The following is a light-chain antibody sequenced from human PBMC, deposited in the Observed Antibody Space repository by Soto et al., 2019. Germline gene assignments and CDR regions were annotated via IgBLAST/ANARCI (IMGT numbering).Light chain of an antibody. V-gene: IGKV3-15*01. CDR3: QQYNNWPLT. J-gene: IGKJ4*01. Sequence: EVVMTQSPATLSVSPGERATLSCRASQSVSSLLAWYQQKPGQAPRLLIYGASTRATGIPDRFSASGSGTEFALTISSLQSGDFAVYYCQQYNNWPLTVGGGTKVDSK. CDR1: QSVSSL. CDR2: GAS.